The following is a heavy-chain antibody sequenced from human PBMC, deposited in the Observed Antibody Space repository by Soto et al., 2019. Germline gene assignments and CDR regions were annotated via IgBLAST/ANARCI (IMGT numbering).Heavy chain of an antibody. CDR1: GFTFSSYA. V-gene: IGHV3-30-3*01. CDR3: ARDKYYGSGSYYYYYYGMDV. D-gene: IGHD3-10*01. J-gene: IGHJ6*02. Sequence: GGSLRLSCAASGFTFSSYAMHWVRQAPGKGLEWVAVISYDGSNKYYADSVKGRFTISRDNSKNTLYLQMNSLRAEDTAVYYCARDKYYGSGSYYYYYYGMDVWGQGTTVTVSS. CDR2: ISYDGSNK.